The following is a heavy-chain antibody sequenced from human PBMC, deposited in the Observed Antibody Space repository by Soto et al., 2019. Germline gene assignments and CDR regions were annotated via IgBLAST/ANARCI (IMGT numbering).Heavy chain of an antibody. Sequence: GGSLRLSCAASGFTFSSYEMNWVRQAPGKGLEWVSYISSSGSTIYYADSVKGRFTISRDNAKNSLYLQMNSLRAEDTAVYYCARVSGGSYDAFDIWGQGTMVTVSS. V-gene: IGHV3-48*03. CDR1: GFTFSSYE. J-gene: IGHJ3*02. D-gene: IGHD1-26*01. CDR2: ISSSGSTI. CDR3: ARVSGGSYDAFDI.